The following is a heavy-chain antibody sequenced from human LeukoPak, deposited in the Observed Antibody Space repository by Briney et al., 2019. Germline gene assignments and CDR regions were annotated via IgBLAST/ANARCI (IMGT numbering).Heavy chain of an antibody. V-gene: IGHV4-39*07. D-gene: IGHD3-22*01. CDR1: GGSISSSSYY. CDR2: IYYSGST. Sequence: SETLSLTCTVSGGSISSSSYYWGWIRQPSGKGLEWIGSIYYSGSTYYNPSLKSRVTISVDTSKNQFSLKLSSVTAADTAVYYCARVSGYYDSSGSLDYWGQGTLVTVSS. CDR3: ARVSGYYDSSGSLDY. J-gene: IGHJ4*02.